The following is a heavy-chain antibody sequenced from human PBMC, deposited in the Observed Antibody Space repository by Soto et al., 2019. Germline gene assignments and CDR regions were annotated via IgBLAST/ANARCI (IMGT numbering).Heavy chain of an antibody. D-gene: IGHD3-16*01. Sequence: EVQLVESGGGLVQPGGSLRLSCAASGFTLSSYWMSWVRQAPGKGLEWVANIKEDGSENFYVDSVKGRFTISRDNAKKSLYLQMNSLRAEDTAVYYSAREGEVGYYYMGVWGKGTTVTVSS. J-gene: IGHJ6*03. CDR1: GFTLSSYW. CDR2: IKEDGSEN. CDR3: AREGEVGYYYMGV. V-gene: IGHV3-7*01.